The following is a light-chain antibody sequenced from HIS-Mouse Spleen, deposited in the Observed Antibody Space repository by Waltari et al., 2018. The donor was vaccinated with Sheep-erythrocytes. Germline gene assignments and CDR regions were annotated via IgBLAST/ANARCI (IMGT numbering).Light chain of an antibody. J-gene: IGKJ1*01. CDR3: QQYGSSLRT. CDR2: GAS. CDR1: PSVSSSY. V-gene: IGKV3-20*01. Sequence: EIVLTQSPGTLSLSPGERATLPCRASPSVSSSYLAWYQPKPGQAPRLLIYGASSRATGIPDRFSGSGSGTDFTLTISRLEPEDFAVYYCQQYGSSLRTFGQGTKVEIK.